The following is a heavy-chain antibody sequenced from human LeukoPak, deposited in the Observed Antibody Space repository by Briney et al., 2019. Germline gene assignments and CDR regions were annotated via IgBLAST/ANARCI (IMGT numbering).Heavy chain of an antibody. CDR1: GFTFSSYA. J-gene: IGHJ4*02. CDR3: ATHLTTMVRGVITLYYFDY. V-gene: IGHV3-23*01. Sequence: PGGSLRLSCAASGFTFSSYAMSWVRQAPGKGLEWVSAISGSGGSTYYADSVKGRFTISRDNSKNTLYLQMNSLRAGDTAVYYCATHLTTMVRGVITLYYFDYWGQGTLVTVSS. CDR2: ISGSGGST. D-gene: IGHD3-10*01.